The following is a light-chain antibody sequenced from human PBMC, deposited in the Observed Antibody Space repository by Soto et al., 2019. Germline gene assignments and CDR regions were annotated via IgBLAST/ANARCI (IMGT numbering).Light chain of an antibody. CDR3: QQYNNWPPFT. CDR1: QSVSSN. J-gene: IGKJ3*01. V-gene: IGKV3-15*01. CDR2: DTS. Sequence: EIVMTQSPATLSVSPGERATLSCRAGQSVSSNLAWYQQKPGQAPRLLIYDTSTRATGIPVRFSGSGSGTEFTLTLSSLQSEDFAIYYCQQYNNWPPFTFGPGTKVDIK.